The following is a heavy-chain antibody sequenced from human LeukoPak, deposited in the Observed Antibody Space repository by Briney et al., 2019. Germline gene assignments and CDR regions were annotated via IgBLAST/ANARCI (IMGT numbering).Heavy chain of an antibody. V-gene: IGHV4-59*08. D-gene: IGHD3-22*01. Sequence: SETLSLTCTVSGGSISSYYWSWIRQPPGKGLEWIGYIYYSGSTNYNPSLKSRVTISVDTSKNQFSLKLSSVTDADTAVYYCARHAEYYYDSSGLFYGMDVWGQGTTVTVSS. CDR3: ARHAEYYYDSSGLFYGMDV. CDR1: GGSISSYY. J-gene: IGHJ6*02. CDR2: IYYSGST.